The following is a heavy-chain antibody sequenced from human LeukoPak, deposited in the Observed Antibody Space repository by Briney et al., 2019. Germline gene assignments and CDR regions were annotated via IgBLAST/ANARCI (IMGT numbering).Heavy chain of an antibody. CDR3: ARARESYYDLWSGYYRAFDI. D-gene: IGHD3-3*01. J-gene: IGHJ3*02. CDR1: GFTFSSYW. CDR2: IKQDGSEK. Sequence: GGSLRLSCAASGFTFSSYWMSWVRQAPGKGLEWVANIKQDGSEKYYADSVKGRFTISGDNAKNSLYLQMNSLRAEDTAVYYCARARESYYDLWSGYYRAFDIWGQGTMVTVSS. V-gene: IGHV3-7*01.